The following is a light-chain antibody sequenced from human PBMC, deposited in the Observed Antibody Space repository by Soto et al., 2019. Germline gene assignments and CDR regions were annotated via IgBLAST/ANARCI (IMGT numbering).Light chain of an antibody. CDR1: QSVSSY. J-gene: IGKJ2*01. CDR2: DAS. V-gene: IGKV3-11*01. Sequence: EIVLTQSPATLSLSPGERATLSCRASQSVSSYLAWYQQQPGQAPRLLIYDASNRATGIPARFSGSGSGTDFTLTTSSLEPDDFAVYYCQQHSTWPPYTFGQGTKLEIK. CDR3: QQHSTWPPYT.